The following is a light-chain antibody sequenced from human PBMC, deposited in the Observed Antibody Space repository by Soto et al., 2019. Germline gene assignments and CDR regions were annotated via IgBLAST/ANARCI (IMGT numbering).Light chain of an antibody. CDR1: SRDVGAYNY. J-gene: IGLJ1*01. Sequence: QSVLTQPRSVSGSPGQSVTISCTGTSRDVGAYNYVSWYRQHPGKAPQLIIFDVTEGPSGVPARFSGSKSGNTASLTISGLQADDEAYYYCCSYAGSSTSFVFGGGTKVTVL. V-gene: IGLV2-11*01. CDR3: CSYAGSSTSFV. CDR2: DVT.